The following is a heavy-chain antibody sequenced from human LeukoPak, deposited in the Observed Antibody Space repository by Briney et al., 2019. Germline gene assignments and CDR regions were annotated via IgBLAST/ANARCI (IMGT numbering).Heavy chain of an antibody. V-gene: IGHV4-39*07. CDR2: IYYSGST. CDR3: ARDPLTTVTTKDYYYGMDV. Sequence: SETLSLTCTVSGGSISSSSYYWGWIRQPPGKGLEWIGSIYYSGSTYYNPSLKSRVTISVDTSKNQFSLKLSSVTAADTAVYYCARDPLTTVTTKDYYYGMDVWGQGTTVTVSS. CDR1: GGSISSSSYY. J-gene: IGHJ6*02. D-gene: IGHD4-17*01.